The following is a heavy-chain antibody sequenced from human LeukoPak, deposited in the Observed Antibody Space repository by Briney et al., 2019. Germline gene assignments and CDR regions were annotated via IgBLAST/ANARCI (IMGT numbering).Heavy chain of an antibody. Sequence: SETLSLTCAVYGGSFSGYYWSWIRQPPGKGLEWIGEINHSGSTNYNPSLKSRVTISVDTSKNQFSLKLSSVTAADTAVHYCARGIIVDSSSSSYYYYYGMDVWGQGTTVTVSS. V-gene: IGHV4-34*01. J-gene: IGHJ6*02. CDR3: ARGIIVDSSSSSYYYYYGMDV. CDR1: GGSFSGYY. D-gene: IGHD6-13*01. CDR2: INHSGST.